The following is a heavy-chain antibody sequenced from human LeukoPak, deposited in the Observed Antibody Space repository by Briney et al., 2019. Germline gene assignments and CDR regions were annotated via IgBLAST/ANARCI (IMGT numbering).Heavy chain of an antibody. CDR2: INPNSGGT. Sequence: ASVKVSCKASGYTFTGYYMHWVRQAPGQGLEWMGWINPNSGGTNYAQKFQGRDTMTRDTSISTAYMELSRLRSDDTAVYYCARDRPYSGSYFSAFDIWGQGTMVTVSS. CDR3: ARDRPYSGSYFSAFDI. D-gene: IGHD1-26*01. V-gene: IGHV1-2*02. CDR1: GYTFTGYY. J-gene: IGHJ3*02.